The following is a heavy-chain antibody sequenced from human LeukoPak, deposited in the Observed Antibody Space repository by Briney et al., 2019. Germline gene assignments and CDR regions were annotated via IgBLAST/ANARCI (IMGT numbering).Heavy chain of an antibody. CDR3: ARSAAMVKNWSKVFGY. V-gene: IGHV1-46*01. J-gene: IGHJ4*02. D-gene: IGHD5-18*01. CDR1: GYTFTSYY. CDR2: INPSGGST. Sequence: ASVKVSCKASGYTFTSYYMHWVRQAPGQGLEWMGIINPSGGSTSYAQKFQGRVTMTRDTSTSTVYMELSSLRSEDTAVYYCARSAAMVKNWSKVFGYWGQGTLVTVSS.